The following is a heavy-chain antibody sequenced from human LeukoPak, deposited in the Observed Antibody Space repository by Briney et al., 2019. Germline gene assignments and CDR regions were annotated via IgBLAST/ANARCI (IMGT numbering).Heavy chain of an antibody. J-gene: IGHJ4*02. Sequence: SVKVSCKASGGTFSSYAISWVRQAPGQGLEWMGGIIPIFGTANYAQKFQDRVTITADESTSTAYMELSSLRSEDTAVYYCARTQYYDFWRVPGSYFDYWGQGTLVTVSS. V-gene: IGHV1-69*13. CDR3: ARTQYYDFWRVPGSYFDY. CDR2: IIPIFGTA. CDR1: GGTFSSYA. D-gene: IGHD3-3*01.